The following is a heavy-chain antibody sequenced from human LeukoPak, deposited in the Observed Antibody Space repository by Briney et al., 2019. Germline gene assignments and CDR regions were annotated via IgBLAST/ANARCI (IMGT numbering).Heavy chain of an antibody. CDR1: GYSFTSYW. Sequence: PGGSLRLSCKGSGYSFTSYWISWVRQMPGKGLEWMGRIDPSDSYTNYSPSFQGHVTISADKSISTAYLQWSSLKASDTAMYYYARHDYGSYNWFDPWGQGTLVTVSS. D-gene: IGHD5-12*01. J-gene: IGHJ5*02. CDR3: ARHDYGSYNWFDP. CDR2: IDPSDSYT. V-gene: IGHV5-10-1*01.